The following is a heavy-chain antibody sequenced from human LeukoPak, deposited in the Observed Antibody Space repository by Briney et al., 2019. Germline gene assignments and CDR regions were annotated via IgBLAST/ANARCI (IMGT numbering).Heavy chain of an antibody. CDR1: GYTFTDYF. V-gene: IGHV1-2*02. CDR2: INPKTGDT. Sequence: GASVKVSCKASGYTFTDYFLHWVRQAPGRGLEWMAWINPKTGDTKYTQKLHGRVTVTRDTSISTLSMELSRLMSDDTAVYYCARVRDVTGLLYWGQGTLVTVSS. J-gene: IGHJ4*02. CDR3: ARVRDVTGLLY. D-gene: IGHD1-14*01.